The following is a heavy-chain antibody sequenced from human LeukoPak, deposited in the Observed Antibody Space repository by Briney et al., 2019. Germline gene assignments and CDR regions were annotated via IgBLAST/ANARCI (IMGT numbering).Heavy chain of an antibody. CDR3: ARGSGWYAY. J-gene: IGHJ4*02. CDR2: IKQDGSEK. V-gene: IGHV3-7*05. D-gene: IGHD6-19*01. Sequence: GGSLRLSCAASGFTFSRYWMNWVRQAPGKGLEFVANIKQDGSEKYYVDAVKGRFTISRDNAKNSLYLQMNSLRVEDTAVYYCARGSGWYAYWGQGTLVTVSS. CDR1: GFTFSRYW.